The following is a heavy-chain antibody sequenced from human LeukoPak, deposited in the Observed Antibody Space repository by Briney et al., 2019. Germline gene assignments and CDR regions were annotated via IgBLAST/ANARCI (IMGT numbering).Heavy chain of an antibody. J-gene: IGHJ6*03. CDR2: INHSGST. CDR1: GGSFSGYY. D-gene: IGHD3-10*01. CDR3: ARSGGDYGSGSYLLYRNYYYYMDV. V-gene: IGHV4-34*01. Sequence: IPSETLSLTCAVYGGSFSGYYWSWIRQPPGKGLEWIGEINHSGSTNYNPSLKSRVTISVDTSKNQFSLKLSSVTAADTAVYYCARSGGDYGSGSYLLYRNYYYYMDVWGKGTTVTVSS.